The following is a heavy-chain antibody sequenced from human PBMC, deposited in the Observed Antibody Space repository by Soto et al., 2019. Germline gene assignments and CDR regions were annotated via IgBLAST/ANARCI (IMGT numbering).Heavy chain of an antibody. V-gene: IGHV4-59*01. J-gene: IGHJ4*02. CDR1: GGSISSYY. CDR2: IYYSGST. CDR3: ARSIAVAGIDY. Sequence: QVQLQESGPGLVKPSETLSLTCTVSGGSISSYYWSWIRQPPGKGLEWIGYIYYSGSTTYNPSLKSRVTISVDTSKSQFSLKLSAVTAADTAVYYCARSIAVAGIDYWGQGTLVTVSS. D-gene: IGHD6-19*01.